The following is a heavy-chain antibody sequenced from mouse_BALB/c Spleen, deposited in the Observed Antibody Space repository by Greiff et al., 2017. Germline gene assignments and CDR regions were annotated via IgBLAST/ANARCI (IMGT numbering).Heavy chain of an antibody. CDR2: IYPGDGDT. D-gene: IGHD2-3*01. CDR3: ARWGNFDY. V-gene: IGHV1-87*01. Sequence: VQLQQSGAELARPGASVKLSCKASGYTFTSYWMQWVKQRPGQGLEWIGAIYPGDGDTRYTQKFKGKATLTADKSSSTAYMQLSSLASEDSAVYYCARWGNFDYWGQGTTLTVSS. J-gene: IGHJ2*01. CDR1: GYTFTSYW.